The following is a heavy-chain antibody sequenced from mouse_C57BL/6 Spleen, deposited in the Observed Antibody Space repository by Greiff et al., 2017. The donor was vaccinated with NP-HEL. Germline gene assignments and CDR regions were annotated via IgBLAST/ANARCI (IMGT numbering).Heavy chain of an antibody. D-gene: IGHD2-3*01. CDR3: ARYEDYFDY. CDR2: ISSCSSTI. Sequence: DVMLVESGGGLVKPGGSLKLSCAASGFTFSDYGMHWVRQAPETGLELVSYISSCSSTIYYADTVKGRFTISRDNAKNTLFLQMTSLRSEDTAMYYCARYEDYFDYWGQGTTLTVSS. J-gene: IGHJ2*01. CDR1: GFTFSDYG. V-gene: IGHV5-17*01.